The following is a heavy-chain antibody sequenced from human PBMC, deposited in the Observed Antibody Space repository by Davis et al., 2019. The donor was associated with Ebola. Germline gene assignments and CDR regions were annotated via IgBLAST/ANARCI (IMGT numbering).Heavy chain of an antibody. CDR3: ARDRADYDILTGYYSSHY. CDR2: IIPIFGTA. V-gene: IGHV1-69*05. J-gene: IGHJ4*02. Sequence: AASVKVSCKASGGTFSSYAISWVRQAPGQGLEWMGGIIPIFGTANYAQKLQGRVTMTTDTSTSTAYMELRSLRSEDTAVYYCARDRADYDILTGYYSSHYWGQGTLVTVSS. CDR1: GGTFSSYA. D-gene: IGHD3-9*01.